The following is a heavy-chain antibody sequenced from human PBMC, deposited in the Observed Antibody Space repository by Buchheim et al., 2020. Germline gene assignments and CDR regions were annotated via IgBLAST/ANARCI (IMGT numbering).Heavy chain of an antibody. CDR3: AKNKDYSYYTEFDY. CDR2: ISGSGDST. D-gene: IGHD3-3*01. CDR1: GFTFSIYA. J-gene: IGHJ4*02. V-gene: IGHV3-23*01. Sequence: EVQLLESGGRLVQPGGSLRLSCAASGFTFSIYAMSWVRQAPGKGLEWVSSISGSGDSTDYADSVKGRFTVSRDNSDNTVSLQMNSLRAEDTAVYYCAKNKDYSYYTEFDYWGQGTL.